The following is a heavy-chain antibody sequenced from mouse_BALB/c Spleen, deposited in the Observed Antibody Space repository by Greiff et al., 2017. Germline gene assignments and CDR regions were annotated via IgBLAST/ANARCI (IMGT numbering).Heavy chain of an antibody. CDR3: ARGLTGYAMDY. V-gene: IGHV1-9*01. CDR1: GYTFSSYW. D-gene: IGHD4-1*01. Sequence: QVQLQQSGAELMKPGASVKISCKATGYTFSSYWIEWVKQRPGHGLEWIGEILPGSGSTNYNEKFKGKATMTVDKSSSTAYMELARLTSEDSAIYYCARGLTGYAMDYWGQGTSVTVSS. J-gene: IGHJ4*01. CDR2: ILPGSGST.